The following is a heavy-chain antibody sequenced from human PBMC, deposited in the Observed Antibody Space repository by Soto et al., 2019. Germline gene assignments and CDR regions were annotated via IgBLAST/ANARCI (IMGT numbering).Heavy chain of an antibody. Sequence: SENLSLTCTVSGGSNSSDYRSWIRQPPGKGLEWIGYIYYSGSTNYNPSLKSRDTISVDTSKNQFSLKLSSVTAADTAVYYCARAPWGYDAFDILGQGTMVTVSS. CDR2: IYYSGST. CDR1: GGSNSSDY. J-gene: IGHJ3*02. V-gene: IGHV4-59*01. CDR3: ARAPWGYDAFDI. D-gene: IGHD3-16*01.